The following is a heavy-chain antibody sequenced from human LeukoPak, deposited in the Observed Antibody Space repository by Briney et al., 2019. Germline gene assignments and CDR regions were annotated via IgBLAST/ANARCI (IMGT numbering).Heavy chain of an antibody. CDR2: IWYDGRNK. CDR1: GFIFSTYG. CDR3: AKVDCGGDCSTFDY. Sequence: GMSLRLSCAASGFIFSTYGMHWVRQPPGKGLEWVGDIWYDGRNKKYAASVKGRFTISRDNSKNAVYLQMSSLRGEDTAVYYCAKVDCGGDCSTFDYWGQGTAVSVSS. D-gene: IGHD2-21*02. J-gene: IGHJ4*02. V-gene: IGHV3-33*06.